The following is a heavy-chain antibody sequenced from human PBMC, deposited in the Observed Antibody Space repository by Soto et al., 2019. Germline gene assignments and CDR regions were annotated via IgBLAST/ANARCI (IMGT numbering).Heavy chain of an antibody. CDR3: ARDAPPADY. CDR1: GYTFTSYA. Sequence: QVQLVQSGAEVKKPGASVKVSCKASGYTFTSYAISWVRQAPGHGLEWMGWISAYNGNTNHAQKLQGRVTMPPDTSASPAYMELRSLRSDYTAVSYCARDAPPADYGGQGTLVTVSS. CDR2: ISAYNGNT. J-gene: IGHJ4*02. V-gene: IGHV1-18*01.